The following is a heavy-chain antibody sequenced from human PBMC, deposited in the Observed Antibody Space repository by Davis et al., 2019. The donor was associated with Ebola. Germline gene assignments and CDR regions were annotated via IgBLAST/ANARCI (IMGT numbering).Heavy chain of an antibody. D-gene: IGHD5-12*01. V-gene: IGHV4-61*01. Sequence: MPGGSLRLSCTVSGGSVSSGSYYWSWIRQPPGKGLEWIGYINHSGSTNYNPSLKSRVTISVDTSKNQFSLKLSSVTAADTAVYYCATGRLRAYYYYGMDVWGQGTTVTVSS. CDR2: INHSGST. CDR3: ATGRLRAYYYYGMDV. J-gene: IGHJ6*02. CDR1: GGSVSSGSYY.